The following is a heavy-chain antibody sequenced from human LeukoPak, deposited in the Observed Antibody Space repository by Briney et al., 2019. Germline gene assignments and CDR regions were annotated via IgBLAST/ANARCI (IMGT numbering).Heavy chain of an antibody. D-gene: IGHD7-27*01. Sequence: SQTLSLTCTVSGGSISSGGYYWSWIRQHPGKGLEWIGYIYYSGSTYYSPSLKSRVTISVDTSKNQFSLKLSSVTAADTAVYYCARGSINWGVDYWGQGTLVTVSS. CDR3: ARGSINWGVDY. CDR2: IYYSGST. V-gene: IGHV4-31*03. CDR1: GGSISSGGYY. J-gene: IGHJ4*02.